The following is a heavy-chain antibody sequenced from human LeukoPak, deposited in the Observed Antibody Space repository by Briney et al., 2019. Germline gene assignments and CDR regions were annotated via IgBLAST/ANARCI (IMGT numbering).Heavy chain of an antibody. CDR3: VKDGALSGWYGDS. CDR2: IYSGGST. D-gene: IGHD6-19*01. Sequence: PGGSLRLSCAASGFTVSSNYMSWVRQAPGKGLEWVSVIYSGGSTYYADSVKGRFTISRDNSKNTLYLQMSSLRAEDTAVYYCVKDGALSGWYGDSWGQGILVTVSS. CDR1: GFTVSSNY. J-gene: IGHJ4*02. V-gene: IGHV3-53*05.